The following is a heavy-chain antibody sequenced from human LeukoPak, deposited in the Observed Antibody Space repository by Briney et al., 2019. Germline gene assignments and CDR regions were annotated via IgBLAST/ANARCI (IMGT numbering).Heavy chain of an antibody. CDR1: GYTFTSYD. CDR3: ARNLKRNDFWSGYYETDAFDI. V-gene: IGHV1-8*03. J-gene: IGHJ3*02. D-gene: IGHD3-3*01. Sequence: GASVKVSRKASGYTFTSYDINWERQATGQGLEWMGWMNPNSGNTGYAQKFQGRVTITRNTSISTAYMELSSLRSEDTAVYYCARNLKRNDFWSGYYETDAFDIWGQGTMVTVSS. CDR2: MNPNSGNT.